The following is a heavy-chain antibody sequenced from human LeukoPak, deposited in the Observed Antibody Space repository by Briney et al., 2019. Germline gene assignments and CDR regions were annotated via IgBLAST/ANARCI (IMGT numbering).Heavy chain of an antibody. D-gene: IGHD5-24*01. V-gene: IGHV3-48*03. CDR2: ISSSGNTI. CDR3: AKDRDGYGV. CDR1: GFTFSIYE. J-gene: IGHJ4*02. Sequence: GGSLRLSCAASGFTFSIYEMNWVRQAPGKGLEWVSYISSSGNTIYYADSVKGRFTISRDNAKNSLYLQMNSLRAEDTAVYYCAKDRDGYGVWGQGTLVTVSS.